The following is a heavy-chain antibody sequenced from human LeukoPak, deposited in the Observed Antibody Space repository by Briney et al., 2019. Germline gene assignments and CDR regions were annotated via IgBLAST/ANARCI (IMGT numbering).Heavy chain of an antibody. Sequence: GGSLRLSCAASGFIFSSYWMHWVRHPPGKGLGYIACINTDGFSTSYADSVKGRFTISRDNAKNTLYLQMNSLRAEDTAVYYCARSRTYGDYGRGLDYWGQGTLVTVSS. J-gene: IGHJ4*02. V-gene: IGHV3-74*01. CDR1: GFIFSSYW. CDR3: ARSRTYGDYGRGLDY. CDR2: INTDGFST. D-gene: IGHD4-17*01.